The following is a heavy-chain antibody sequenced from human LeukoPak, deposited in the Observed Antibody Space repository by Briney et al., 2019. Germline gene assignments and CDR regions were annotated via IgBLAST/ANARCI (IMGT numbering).Heavy chain of an antibody. Sequence: SETLSLTCAVYGGSFSGYYWSWIRQPPGKGLEWIGEINHSGSTNYNPSLKSRVTTSVDTSKNQFSLKLSSVTAADTAVYYCARGLNTMIVVRGPKAYYFDYWGQGTLVTVSS. CDR1: GGSFSGYY. D-gene: IGHD3-22*01. CDR2: INHSGST. V-gene: IGHV4-34*01. J-gene: IGHJ4*02. CDR3: ARGLNTMIVVRGPKAYYFDY.